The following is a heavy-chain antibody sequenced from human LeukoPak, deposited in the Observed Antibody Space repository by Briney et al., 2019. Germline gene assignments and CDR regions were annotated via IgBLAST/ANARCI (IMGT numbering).Heavy chain of an antibody. D-gene: IGHD3-22*01. J-gene: IGHJ4*02. CDR3: AREAPQYYDSSGYFELFDY. CDR1: GGSISSGCYY. V-gene: IGHV4-61*02. CDR2: IYTSGST. Sequence: PSETLSPTCTVSGGSISSGCYYWTWIRQPAGKGLEWIGRIYTSGSTNYNPSLKSRVTISVDTSKNQFSLKLSSVTAADTAVYYCAREAPQYYDSSGYFELFDYWGQGTLVTVSS.